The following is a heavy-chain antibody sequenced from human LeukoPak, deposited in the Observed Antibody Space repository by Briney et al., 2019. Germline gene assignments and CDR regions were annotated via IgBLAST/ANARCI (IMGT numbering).Heavy chain of an antibody. CDR3: ARGSYYDSSGYQVFEFDY. CDR1: GGSISSGSYY. J-gene: IGHJ4*02. V-gene: IGHV4-39*07. Sequence: SQTLSLTCTVSGGSISSGSYYWSWIRQPPGKGLEWIGEINHSGSTNYNPSLKSRVTISVDTSKNQFSLKLSSVTAADTAVYYCARGSYYDSSGYQVFEFDYWGQGTLVTVSA. D-gene: IGHD3-22*01. CDR2: INHSGST.